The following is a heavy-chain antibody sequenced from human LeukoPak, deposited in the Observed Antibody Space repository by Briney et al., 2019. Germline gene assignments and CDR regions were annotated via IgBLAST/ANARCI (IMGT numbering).Heavy chain of an antibody. CDR1: GFTSRSYA. CDR2: ISGGGGDT. CDR3: ATHCTSSTCYAY. J-gene: IGHJ4*02. V-gene: IGHV3-23*01. Sequence: PGGSLRLSCAAPGFTSRSYAMSWVRQAPGKGLGWVSAISGGGGDTDYADSVKGRFTHSRDNPKNMLYLQMSSLRAEDMAIYYCATHCTSSTCYAYWRQGTLVSVSS. D-gene: IGHD2-2*01.